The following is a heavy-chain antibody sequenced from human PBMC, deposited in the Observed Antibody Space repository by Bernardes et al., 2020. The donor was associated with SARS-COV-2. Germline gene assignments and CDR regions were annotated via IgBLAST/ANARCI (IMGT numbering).Heavy chain of an antibody. J-gene: IGHJ4*02. Sequence: GSLRLSCAASGFTFSNYAMSWVRQTTGKGLEWVSVISGSGTNIYYVESVKGRFTISRDNSKNALYLQMNSLRAEDTAVYYCSRDFDLWGQGILVTVSS. CDR1: GFTFSNYA. CDR2: ISGSGTNI. D-gene: IGHD3-10*01. V-gene: IGHV3-23*01. CDR3: SRDFDL.